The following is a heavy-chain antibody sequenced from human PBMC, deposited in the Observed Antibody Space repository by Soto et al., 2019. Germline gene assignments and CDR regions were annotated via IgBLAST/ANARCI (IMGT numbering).Heavy chain of an antibody. CDR3: ARQSVGATCSSGLSHFDY. J-gene: IGHJ4*02. CDR2: IKEDGSQK. V-gene: IGHV3-7*03. CDR1: GFTFSSYG. Sequence: GGSLRLSCAASGFTFSSYGMHWVRQAPGKGLQWVTNIKEDGSQKYYVDSVKGRFTISRDNAKHSLFLQINSLRAEDTAVYSCARQSVGATCSSGLSHFDYLGQGTLVTVSS. D-gene: IGHD3-10*02.